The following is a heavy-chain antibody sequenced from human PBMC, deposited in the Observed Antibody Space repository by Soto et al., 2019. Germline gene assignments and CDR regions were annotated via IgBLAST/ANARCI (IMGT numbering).Heavy chain of an antibody. J-gene: IGHJ3*02. V-gene: IGHV3-49*03. CDR2: IRSKAYGGTT. CDR1: GFTFGDYA. Sequence: GGSLRLSCTASGFTFGDYAMSWFRQAPGKGLEWVGFIRSKAYGGTTEYAASVKGRFTISRDDSKSIAYLQMNSLKTEDTAVYYCTRGIGDYDSPGEGDVVAFDIWGQGTMVTVSS. D-gene: IGHD3-3*01. CDR3: TRGIGDYDSPGEGDVVAFDI.